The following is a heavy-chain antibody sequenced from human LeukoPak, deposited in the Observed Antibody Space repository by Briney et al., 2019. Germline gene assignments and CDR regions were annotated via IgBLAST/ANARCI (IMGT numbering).Heavy chain of an antibody. J-gene: IGHJ3*02. CDR1: GGSFSGYY. Sequence: SETLSLTCAVYGGSFSGYYWSWIRQPPGKGLEWIGEINHSGSTNYNPSLKSRVTISVDTSKNRFSLKLSSATAADTAVYYCARCKDDSSGSSDEAFDIWGQGTMVTVSS. CDR2: INHSGST. D-gene: IGHD3-22*01. V-gene: IGHV4-34*01. CDR3: ARCKDDSSGSSDEAFDI.